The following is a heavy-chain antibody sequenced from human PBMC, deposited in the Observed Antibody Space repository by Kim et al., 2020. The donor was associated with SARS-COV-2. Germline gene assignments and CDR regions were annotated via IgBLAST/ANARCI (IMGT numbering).Heavy chain of an antibody. V-gene: IGHV3-53*01. CDR3: ARSPSGYGGNSPYYYYGMDV. Sequence: RFTISRDNSKNTLYLQMNSLRAEDTAVYYCARSPSGYGGNSPYYYYGMDVWGQGTTVTVSS. D-gene: IGHD2-21*02. J-gene: IGHJ6*02.